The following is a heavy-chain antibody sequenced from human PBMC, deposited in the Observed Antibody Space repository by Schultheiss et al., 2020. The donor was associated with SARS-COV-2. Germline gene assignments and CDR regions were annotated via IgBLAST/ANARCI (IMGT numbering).Heavy chain of an antibody. J-gene: IGHJ5*02. Sequence: ASVKVSCKTSGGTFSSHVVSWVRQAPGQGLEWMGRINPDSGATSSAQRFQGRVTMTTDTSTSTAYMELRSLRSDDTAVYYCARDQSAVAVGENWFDPWGQGTLVTVSS. D-gene: IGHD6-19*01. V-gene: IGHV1-2*06. CDR2: INPDSGAT. CDR1: GGTFSSHV. CDR3: ARDQSAVAVGENWFDP.